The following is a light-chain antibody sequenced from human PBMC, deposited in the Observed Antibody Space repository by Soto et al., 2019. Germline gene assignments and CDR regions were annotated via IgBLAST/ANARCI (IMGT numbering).Light chain of an antibody. Sequence: EIVLTQSPGTLSLSPGERATLSCRASQSVYNSYLAWYQQKPGQAPRLLINGASNRATGIPARFSGSGSGTDFTLTISRLEPEDFAVYYCQQYGSPPHTFGQGTKLEIK. J-gene: IGKJ2*01. CDR3: QQYGSPPHT. V-gene: IGKV3-20*01. CDR2: GAS. CDR1: QSVYNSY.